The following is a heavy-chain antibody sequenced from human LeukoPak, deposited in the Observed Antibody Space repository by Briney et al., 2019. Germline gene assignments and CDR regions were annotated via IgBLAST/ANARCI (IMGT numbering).Heavy chain of an antibody. CDR2: ISGNGLGT. V-gene: IGHV3-23*01. Sequence: GGSLRLSCAASGFTFSRNAMSWVRQAPGKGLEWVAAISGNGLGTYYADSVKGRFNISRDNSRNTLYLQMNSLRIEDTAFYYCAKDANYLRSSGYLIPIDFWGQGTLVTVSS. D-gene: IGHD3-22*01. CDR3: AKDANYLRSSGYLIPIDF. CDR1: GFTFSRNA. J-gene: IGHJ4*02.